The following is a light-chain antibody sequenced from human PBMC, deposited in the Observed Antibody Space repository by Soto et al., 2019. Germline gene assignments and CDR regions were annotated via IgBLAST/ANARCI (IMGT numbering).Light chain of an antibody. CDR2: EVN. V-gene: IGLV2-14*01. CDR1: STDVGGYNY. Sequence: QSVLAQPSSVSGSPGQSITISCTGTSTDVGGYNYVSWYQHHPGKGPKPIIYEVNNRPSGVSDRFSGSKSGNKASLTISNLEAEDESDYYCGSYTSTDTQFVFGNGTKVTVL. J-gene: IGLJ1*01. CDR3: GSYTSTDTQFV.